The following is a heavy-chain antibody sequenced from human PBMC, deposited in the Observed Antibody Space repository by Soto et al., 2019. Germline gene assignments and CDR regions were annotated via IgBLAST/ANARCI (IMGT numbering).Heavy chain of an antibody. Sequence: EVQLVESGGGLVQPGGSLRLSCAASGFTFSDHYMDWVRQAPGKGLEWVGRSKNKADSYTTEYAASVKGRFTISRDGSQNSLFLQMNSPKTEDTAVYYCTVWGSGNDFGAAWGQGILVTVSS. CDR1: GFTFSDHY. D-gene: IGHD3-10*01. V-gene: IGHV3-72*01. CDR2: SKNKADSYTT. CDR3: TVWGSGNDFGAA. J-gene: IGHJ4*02.